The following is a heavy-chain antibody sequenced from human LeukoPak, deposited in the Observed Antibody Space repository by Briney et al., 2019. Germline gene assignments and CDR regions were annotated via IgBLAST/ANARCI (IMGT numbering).Heavy chain of an antibody. CDR3: AKGGGAGAFDI. CDR1: GFTFSSYW. D-gene: IGHD3-3*01. CDR2: ISNIGGGT. V-gene: IGHV3-23*01. Sequence: GGSLRLSCAASGFTFSSYWMHWVRQAPGKGLVWVSRISNIGGGTYYADSVKSRFTISRDNSKNTLYLQMNSLRAEDTAEYYCAKGGGAGAFDIWGQGTMVTVSS. J-gene: IGHJ3*02.